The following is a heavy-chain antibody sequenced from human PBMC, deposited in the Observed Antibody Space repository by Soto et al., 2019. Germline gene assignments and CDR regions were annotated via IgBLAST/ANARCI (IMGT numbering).Heavy chain of an antibody. Sequence: GSTYYNPSLKSRVTISVDTSKNQFSLKLSSVTAADTAVYYCARDTPHGYSYGSFDYWGQGTLVTVSS. J-gene: IGHJ4*02. V-gene: IGHV4-31*02. CDR3: ARDTPHGYSYGSFDY. D-gene: IGHD5-18*01. CDR2: GST.